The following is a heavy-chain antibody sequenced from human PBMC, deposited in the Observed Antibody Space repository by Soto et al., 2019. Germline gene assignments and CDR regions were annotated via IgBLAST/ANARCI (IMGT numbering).Heavy chain of an antibody. CDR2: IYWDDDK. V-gene: IGHV2-5*08. Sequence: TLSLTCTVSGGSISSGGYYWSWIRQPPGKALEWLALIYWDDDKRYSPSLRSRLTINKDTSKNQVVLTMTNMDPVDTATYYCIQSRCGGDCLQSYASHYYYGMDVWGQGTTVTVSS. CDR3: IQSRCGGDCLQSYASHYYYGMDV. CDR1: GGSISSGGYY. D-gene: IGHD2-21*02. J-gene: IGHJ6*02.